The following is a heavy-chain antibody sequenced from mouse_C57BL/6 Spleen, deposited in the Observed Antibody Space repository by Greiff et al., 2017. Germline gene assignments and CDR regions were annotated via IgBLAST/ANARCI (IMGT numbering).Heavy chain of an antibody. CDR3: ARKDYYGSRHFDY. Sequence: VQLQQSGAELVKPGASVKMSCKASGYTFTSYWITWVKQRPGQGLEWIGDIYPGSGSTNYNEKFKSKATLTVDTSSSTAYMQLSSLTSEDSAVYYCARKDYYGSRHFDYWGQGTTLTVSS. V-gene: IGHV1-55*01. J-gene: IGHJ2*01. D-gene: IGHD1-1*01. CDR1: GYTFTSYW. CDR2: IYPGSGST.